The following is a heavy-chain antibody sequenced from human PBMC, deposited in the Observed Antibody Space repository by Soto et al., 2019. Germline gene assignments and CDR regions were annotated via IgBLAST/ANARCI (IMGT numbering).Heavy chain of an antibody. CDR2: IYYSGST. J-gene: IGHJ6*02. Sequence: PSETLSLTCTVSGGSISSGDYYWSWIRQPPGKGLEWIGYIYYSGSTYYNPSLKSRVTISVDTSKNQFSLKLSSVTAADTAVYYCARGELSPSYYYGMDVWGQGTTVTVSS. V-gene: IGHV4-30-4*01. D-gene: IGHD3-16*02. CDR3: ARGELSPSYYYGMDV. CDR1: GGSISSGDYY.